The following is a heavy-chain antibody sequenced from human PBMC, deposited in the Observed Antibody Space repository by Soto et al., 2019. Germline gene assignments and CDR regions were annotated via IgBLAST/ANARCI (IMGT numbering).Heavy chain of an antibody. CDR1: GAFDRSGSHY. J-gene: IGHJ4*02. Sequence: SETLCLTCIVSGAFDRSGSHYWSWIRQPPGKGLEWIGHIYFSGSTKYNPSLKSRVTISVDMSKNQFSLRVTSVTAADTAVYYCARDRVTPASTFGFWGQGTLFTVSS. D-gene: IGHD2-2*01. CDR2: IYFSGST. CDR3: ARDRVTPASTFGF. V-gene: IGHV4-61*01.